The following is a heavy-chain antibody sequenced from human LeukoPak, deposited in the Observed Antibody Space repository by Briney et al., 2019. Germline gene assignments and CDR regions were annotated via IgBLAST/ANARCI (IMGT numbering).Heavy chain of an antibody. J-gene: IGHJ4*02. CDR2: ISSSSSTI. CDR1: GFTFSSYS. D-gene: IGHD3-10*01. Sequence: GGSLRLSCAASGFTFSSYSMNWVRQAPGKGLEWVSYISSSSSTIYYADSVKGRFTISRDNAKNSLYLQMNSLRAEDTAVYYCARDFFGLLWFGESPSHFDYWGQGTLVTVSS. CDR3: ARDFFGLLWFGESPSHFDY. V-gene: IGHV3-48*04.